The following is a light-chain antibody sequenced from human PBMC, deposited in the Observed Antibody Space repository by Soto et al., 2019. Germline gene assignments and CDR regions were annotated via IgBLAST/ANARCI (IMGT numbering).Light chain of an antibody. V-gene: IGKV3-20*01. J-gene: IGKJ1*01. CDR1: QSVDTTF. CDR2: GAS. CDR3: QQYMSSVT. Sequence: EIVLTQSPGSLSLSPGQRATLSCRASQSVDTTFFAWYQKKPGQAPRLLIYGASNRATGIPDRFSGSGSGTDFTLIISRLEPEDLAVYYCQQYMSSVTFGQGTKVEIK.